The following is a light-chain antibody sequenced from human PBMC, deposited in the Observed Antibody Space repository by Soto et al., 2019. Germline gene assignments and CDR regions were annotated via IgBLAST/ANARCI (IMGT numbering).Light chain of an antibody. CDR3: QQYDDWPPMYT. J-gene: IGKJ2*01. CDR1: QSVSSN. V-gene: IGKV3-15*01. Sequence: EILMTQSPVTLSVSPGERATLSCRASQSVSSNLAWYQQKPGQAPSLLIYAASTRATGVPARFSGSGSGTEFTLTISSLQSEDCAVYYCQQYDDWPPMYTVGQGTKVDIK. CDR2: AAS.